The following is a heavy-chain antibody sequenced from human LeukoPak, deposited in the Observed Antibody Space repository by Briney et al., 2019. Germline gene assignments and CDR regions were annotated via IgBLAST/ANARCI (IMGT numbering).Heavy chain of an antibody. D-gene: IGHD3-9*01. J-gene: IGHJ4*02. Sequence: GGSLRLSCAASGFTFSSYGMHWVRQAPGKGLEWVAFIRYDGSNKYYADSVKGRFTISRDNSKNTLYLQMNSLRAEDTAVYYCAKDLGRYDILTGYSPDYWGQGTLVTVSS. V-gene: IGHV3-30*02. CDR3: AKDLGRYDILTGYSPDY. CDR2: IRYDGSNK. CDR1: GFTFSSYG.